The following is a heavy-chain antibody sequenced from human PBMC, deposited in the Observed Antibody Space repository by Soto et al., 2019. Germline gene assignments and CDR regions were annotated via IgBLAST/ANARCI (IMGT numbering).Heavy chain of an antibody. CDR2: IYYTGST. V-gene: IGHV4-59*01. CDR1: GGSISSYY. J-gene: IGHJ3*02. CDR3: ARDQRRSNDAFDI. Sequence: SATLSLTCTVSGGSISSYYWSWIRQPPGKGLEWIGYIYYTGSTNYNPSLKGRLTISVETSKNQFSLKLSSVTAADTAVYYCARDQRRSNDAFDIWGRGTMVTVS.